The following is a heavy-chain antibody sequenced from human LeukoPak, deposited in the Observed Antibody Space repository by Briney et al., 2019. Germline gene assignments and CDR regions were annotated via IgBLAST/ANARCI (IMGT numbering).Heavy chain of an antibody. J-gene: IGHJ4*02. V-gene: IGHV3-23*01. D-gene: IGHD2-21*02. CDR1: GFTFSSYA. CDR3: ALGWCGNDCYSPPFDH. CDR2: ISFSGGST. Sequence: GGSLRLSCAASGFTFSSYAMTWVRQAPGKGLKWVSTISFSGGSTFYADSVRGRFTISRDNSKNALFLQMTSLRAEDTAVYYCALGWCGNDCYSPPFDHWGQGTLVTVSS.